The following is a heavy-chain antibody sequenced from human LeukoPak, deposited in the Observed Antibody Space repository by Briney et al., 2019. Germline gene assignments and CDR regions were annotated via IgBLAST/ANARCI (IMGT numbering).Heavy chain of an antibody. Sequence: PSETLSLTCTVSGGSISSYYWSWIRQPPGKGLEWIGYIYYSGSTNYNPSLKSRVTISVDTPKNQFSLKLSSVTAADTAVYYCARVRLGVSFDYWGQGTLVTVSS. D-gene: IGHD3-10*01. J-gene: IGHJ4*02. CDR3: ARVRLGVSFDY. CDR1: GGSISSYY. V-gene: IGHV4-59*08. CDR2: IYYSGST.